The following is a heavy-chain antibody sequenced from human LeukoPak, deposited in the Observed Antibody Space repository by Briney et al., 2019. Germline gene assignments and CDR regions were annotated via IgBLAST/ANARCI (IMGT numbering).Heavy chain of an antibody. D-gene: IGHD3-22*01. Sequence: SETLSLTCAVSGGSLSGYYWTWIRQPPGKGLEWIGEINHSGSTNYNPSLKSRVTISVDTSKNQFSLKLSSVTAADTAVYYCARILSSGYWAGAFDIWGQGTMVTVSS. V-gene: IGHV4-34*01. J-gene: IGHJ3*02. CDR2: INHSGST. CDR3: ARILSSGYWAGAFDI. CDR1: GGSLSGYY.